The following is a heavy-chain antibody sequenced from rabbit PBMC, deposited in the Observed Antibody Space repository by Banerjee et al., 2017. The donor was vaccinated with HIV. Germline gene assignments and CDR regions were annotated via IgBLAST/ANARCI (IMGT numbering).Heavy chain of an antibody. CDR2: VEAGSSGFT. CDR1: GVSFSGSSY. D-gene: IGHD1-1*01. J-gene: IGHJ2*01. V-gene: IGHV1S40*01. CDR3: ARTDNIFASSSGYIPDTFDP. Sequence: QSLEESGGDLVKPGASLTLTCIASGVSFSGSSYMCWVRQAPGKGLEWIACVEAGSSGFTYFASWAKGRFTISKTSSTTVTLQMTSLTAADTATYFCARTDNIFASSSGYIPDTFDPWGPGTLVTVS.